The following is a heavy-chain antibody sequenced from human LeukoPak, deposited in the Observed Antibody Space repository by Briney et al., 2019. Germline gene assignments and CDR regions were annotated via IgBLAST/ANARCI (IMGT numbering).Heavy chain of an antibody. CDR3: ANGIAARPTYY. V-gene: IGHV3-23*01. CDR2: ISGSGGST. Sequence: GGSLRLSCAASGFTFSSYAVSWVRQAPGKGLEWVSAISGSGGSTYYADSVKGRFTISRDNSKNTLYLQMNSLRAEDTAVYYCANGIAARPTYYWGQGTLVTVSS. J-gene: IGHJ4*02. D-gene: IGHD6-6*01. CDR1: GFTFSSYA.